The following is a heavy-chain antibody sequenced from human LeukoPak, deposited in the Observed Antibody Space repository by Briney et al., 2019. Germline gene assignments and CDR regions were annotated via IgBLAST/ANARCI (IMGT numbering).Heavy chain of an antibody. J-gene: IGHJ4*02. CDR1: GFTFSSYW. V-gene: IGHV3-7*01. CDR3: ARDHRKYDILTGYYNPKNFDY. CDR2: IKQDGSEK. D-gene: IGHD3-9*01. Sequence: GGSLRLSCAASGFTFSSYWMSWVRQAPGKGLEWVANIKQDGSEKYYVDSVKGRFTISRDNAKNSLYLQMNSLRAEDTAVYYCARDHRKYDILTGYYNPKNFDYWGQGTLVTVSS.